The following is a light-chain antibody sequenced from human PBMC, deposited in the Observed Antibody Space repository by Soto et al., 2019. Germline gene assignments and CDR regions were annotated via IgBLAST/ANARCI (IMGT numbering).Light chain of an antibody. CDR1: QSVSSY. Sequence: EIVLTQSPATLSLSPGERATLSCRASQSVSSYLAWFQQKPGQAPRLLIYDASNRATGIPARFSGSGSETDFTLTISSLEPEDFAVYYRQQRASWVTFGQGTRLEIK. CDR2: DAS. CDR3: QQRASWVT. J-gene: IGKJ5*01. V-gene: IGKV3-11*01.